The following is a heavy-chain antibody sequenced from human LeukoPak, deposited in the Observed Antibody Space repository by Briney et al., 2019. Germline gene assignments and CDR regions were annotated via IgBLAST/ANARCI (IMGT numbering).Heavy chain of an antibody. D-gene: IGHD6-13*01. J-gene: IGHJ6*02. V-gene: IGHV3-21*04. CDR2: IISTSTSI. CDR3: ARQRDSSWTYGMDV. Sequence: GGSLRLSCAASGFTFSSHTMNGLRQAPGKGLEWVSSIISTSTSIYHADSVKGRFTISRDNTKNSLYLQMNSLRAEDTAVYYCARQRDSSWTYGMDVWGQGTTVTVSS. CDR1: GFTFSSHT.